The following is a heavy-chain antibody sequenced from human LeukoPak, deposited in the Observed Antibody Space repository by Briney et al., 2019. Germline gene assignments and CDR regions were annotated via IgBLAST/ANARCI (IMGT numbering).Heavy chain of an antibody. V-gene: IGHV3-21*01. J-gene: IGHJ3*02. CDR3: ARDISSISEGAFDI. CDR2: ISGIGRDT. D-gene: IGHD2-2*01. CDR1: GFTFSSFA. Sequence: GGSLRLSCVASGFTFSSFAMNWVRQAPGKGLEWVADISGIGRDTFHADSVKGRFTISRDNAKNSLYLQMNSLRAEDTAVYYCARDISSISEGAFDIWGQGTMVTVSS.